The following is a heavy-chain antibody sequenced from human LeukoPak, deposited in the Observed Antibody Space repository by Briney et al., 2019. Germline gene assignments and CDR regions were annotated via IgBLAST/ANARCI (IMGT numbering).Heavy chain of an antibody. J-gene: IGHJ4*02. V-gene: IGHV1-46*01. CDR3: ARDPLSSSGWSYYFDY. CDR1: GYTFTSYY. CDR2: INPSGGST. Sequence: ASVKVSCKASGYTFTSYYMHWVRQAPGQGLEWMGIINPSGGSTSYAQKFQGRVTMTRDMSTSTVYMELSSLRSEDTAVYYCARDPLSSSGWSYYFDYWGQGTLVTVSS. D-gene: IGHD6-19*01.